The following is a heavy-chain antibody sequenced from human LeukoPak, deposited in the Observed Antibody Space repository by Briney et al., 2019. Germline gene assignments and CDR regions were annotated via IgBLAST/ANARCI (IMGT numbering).Heavy chain of an antibody. V-gene: IGHV1-8*01. CDR3: ARFVGSIAAATSWFGP. J-gene: IGHJ5*02. D-gene: IGHD6-13*01. CDR1: GYTFTNYD. CDR2: MNPNSGNT. Sequence: ASVKVSCKASGYTFTNYDINWVRQATGQGLEWMGWMNPNSGNTGYAQKFQGRVTITRNTSISTAYMELSSLRSEDTAVYYCARFVGSIAAATSWFGPWGQGTLVTVSS.